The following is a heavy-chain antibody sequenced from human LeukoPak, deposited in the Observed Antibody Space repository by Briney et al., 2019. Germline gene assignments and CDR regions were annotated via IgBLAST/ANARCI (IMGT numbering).Heavy chain of an antibody. Sequence: SETLSLTCAVYGGTFKDYYWTWIRQSPGKGLEWIGEINHSGTINSNPFLKSRVIISVDTSKNQFSLRLTSVTAADAAIYYCARGRRYYYGSGVYYWGQGTLVTVST. D-gene: IGHD3-10*01. CDR2: INHSGTI. CDR1: GGTFKDYY. J-gene: IGHJ4*01. V-gene: IGHV4-34*01. CDR3: ARGRRYYYGSGVYY.